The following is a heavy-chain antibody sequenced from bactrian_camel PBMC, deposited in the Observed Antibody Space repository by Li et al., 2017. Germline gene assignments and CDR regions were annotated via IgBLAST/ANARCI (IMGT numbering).Heavy chain of an antibody. CDR1: ASGLTYS. J-gene: IGHJ4*01. D-gene: IGHD6*01. CDR2: IRRDLVI. CDR3: VTTYGGSRYFAY. Sequence: HVQLVESGGGSVQAGGSLRLSCAASASGLTYSMGWFRQAPGKEREAVASIRRDLVINYRASVRGRFTISKDSAKNTVYLQVSSLHPEDTAVYYCVTTYGGSRYFAYWGQGTQVTVS. V-gene: IGHV3S53*01.